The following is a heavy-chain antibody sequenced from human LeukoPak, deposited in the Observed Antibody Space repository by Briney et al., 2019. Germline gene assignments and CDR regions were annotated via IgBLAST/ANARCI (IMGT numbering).Heavy chain of an antibody. J-gene: IGHJ4*02. CDR2: ISTSSNYI. Sequence: GGSLRLSCAASRFPFSSYTMNWVRQAPGKGLEWVSSISTSSNYIYYADSVKGRFTISRDNANNSLYLQMNSLRAEDTAVYYCARGPNSNWSGLDFWGQGTLLTVSS. CDR3: ARGPNSNWSGLDF. V-gene: IGHV3-21*01. D-gene: IGHD6-6*01. CDR1: RFPFSSYT.